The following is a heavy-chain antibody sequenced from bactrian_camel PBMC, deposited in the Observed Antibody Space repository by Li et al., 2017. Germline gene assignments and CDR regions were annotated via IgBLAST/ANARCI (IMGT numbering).Heavy chain of an antibody. CDR1: VSGFNGYY. J-gene: IGHJ4*01. D-gene: IGHD3*01. V-gene: IGHV3-2*01. CDR3: AADPAGWVRGYHY. Sequence: QLVESGGGLVRPGGSLTLSCAASVSGFNGYYVTWVRQSPGKGLEWVSTISMRGGVPTYADSVKGRFTLSKARGENSLWLQMTALKQDDAAVYYCAADPAGWVRGYHYWGQGTQVTVS. CDR2: ISMRGGVP.